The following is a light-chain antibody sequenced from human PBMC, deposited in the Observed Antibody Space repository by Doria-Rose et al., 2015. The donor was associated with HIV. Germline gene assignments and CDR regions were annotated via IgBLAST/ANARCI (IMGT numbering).Light chain of an antibody. CDR1: QSLLYTSKNY. J-gene: IGKJ3*01. Sequence: VLTQSPESLGMSLGERATLNRKSSQSLLYTSKNYLAWYQQKPGQPPKLLIYWASTRQSGVPARFSGSGSGTDFTLTISSLEAEDVAVYYCQQYYDTPSFGPGTTVDIK. CDR2: WAS. CDR3: QQYYDTPS. V-gene: IGKV4-1*01.